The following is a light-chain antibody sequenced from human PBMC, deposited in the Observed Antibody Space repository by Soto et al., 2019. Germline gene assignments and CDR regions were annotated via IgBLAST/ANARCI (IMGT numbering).Light chain of an antibody. CDR3: ASWDDSLHGVV. Sequence: QSVLTQPPSTSGTPGQTISISCSGSGSNLGTNSVTWYRQLPGTAPKLLIYRTHQRPSGVPDRFPGSKSGTSGSLAISGLQSEDEADYYCASWDDSLHGVVFGGGTKLTVL. CDR2: RTH. J-gene: IGLJ3*02. CDR1: GSNLGTNS. V-gene: IGLV1-44*01.